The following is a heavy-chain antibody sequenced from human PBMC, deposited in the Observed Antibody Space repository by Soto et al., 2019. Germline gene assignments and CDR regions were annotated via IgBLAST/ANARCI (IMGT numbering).Heavy chain of an antibody. Sequence: GGSLRLSCAASGFTFSNAWMSWVRQAPGKGLEWVGRIKSKTDGGTTDYAAPVKGRFTISRDDLKNTLYLQMNSLKTEDTAVYYCTTDQDCSGGSCYSDYWGQGTLVTVSS. D-gene: IGHD2-15*01. V-gene: IGHV3-15*01. CDR2: IKSKTDGGTT. CDR3: TTDQDCSGGSCYSDY. J-gene: IGHJ4*02. CDR1: GFTFSNAW.